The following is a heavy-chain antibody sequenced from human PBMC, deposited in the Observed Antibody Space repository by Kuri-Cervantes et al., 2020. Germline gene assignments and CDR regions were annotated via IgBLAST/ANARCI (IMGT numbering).Heavy chain of an antibody. J-gene: IGHJ5*02. CDR2: MNPNSGNT. V-gene: IGHV1-8*01. CDR1: GYTFTSYD. D-gene: IGHD6-6*01. Sequence: ASVKVSCKASGYTFTSYDINWVRQATGQGLEWMGWMNPNSGNTGYAQKFQGGVTITRNASISTAYMELSSLRSEDTAVYYCARGRRIAARPGFSYNWFDPWGQGTLVTVSS. CDR3: ARGRRIAARPGFSYNWFDP.